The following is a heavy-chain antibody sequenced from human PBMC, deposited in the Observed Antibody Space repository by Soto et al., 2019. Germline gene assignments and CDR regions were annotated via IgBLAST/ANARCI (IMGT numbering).Heavy chain of an antibody. CDR3: ARSPSEDYGDYRLLYYFDY. V-gene: IGHV3-7*01. J-gene: IGHJ4*02. CDR2: IKQDGSEK. CDR1: GFTFSSYW. Sequence: EVQLVESGGGLVQPGGSLRLSCAAPGFTFSSYWMSWVRQAPGKGLEWVANIKQDGSEKYYVDSVKGRFTISRDNAKNSLYLQMNSLRAEDTAVYYCARSPSEDYGDYRLLYYFDYWGQGTLVTVSS. D-gene: IGHD4-17*01.